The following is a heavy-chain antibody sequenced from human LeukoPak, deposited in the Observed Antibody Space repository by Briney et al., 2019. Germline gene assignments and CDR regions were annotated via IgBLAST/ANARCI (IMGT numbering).Heavy chain of an antibody. D-gene: IGHD3-10*01. CDR1: GFTFRNYY. V-gene: IGHV3-11*04. CDR2: ISSSGSYI. Sequence: GGSLRLSCAASGFTFRNYYMHWIRQAPGKGLEWISYISSSGSYIGYADSVQGRFTVSRDNAENSVFLQLTSLRAEDTAVYYCARDLWFGEYSAFDFWGQGTTVTVS. J-gene: IGHJ3*01. CDR3: ARDLWFGEYSAFDF.